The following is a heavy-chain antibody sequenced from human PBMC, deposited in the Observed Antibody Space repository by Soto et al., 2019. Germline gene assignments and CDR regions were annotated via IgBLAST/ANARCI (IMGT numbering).Heavy chain of an antibody. J-gene: IGHJ4*02. CDR1: GFTFDDYA. V-gene: IGHV3-9*01. D-gene: IGHD6-13*01. CDR3: AKDSSSWSDFDY. CDR2: ISWNSGSI. Sequence: EVQLVESGGGLVQPGRSLRLSCAASGFTFDDYAMHWVRQAPGKGLEWVSGISWNSGSIGYADSVKGRFTISRDNGKNSLYLQMNSLRAEDTPLYYCAKDSSSWSDFDYWGQGTLVTVSS.